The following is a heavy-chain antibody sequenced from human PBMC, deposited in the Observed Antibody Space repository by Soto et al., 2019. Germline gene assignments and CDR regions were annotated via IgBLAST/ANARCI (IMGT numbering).Heavy chain of an antibody. CDR1: GGSISSGGYY. V-gene: IGHV4-31*03. CDR3: AKGLQIDDFPNWFDP. Sequence: QVQLQESGPGLVKPSQTLSLTCSVSGGSISSGGYYWIWIRQHPGKGLEWIGYIYNSGGTYYNPSLKSRVFISVDTSKNQFSLKLSSVTAADTAVYYCAKGLQIDDFPNWFDPWGQGTLVTVSS. J-gene: IGHJ5*02. CDR2: IYNSGGT. D-gene: IGHD3-3*01.